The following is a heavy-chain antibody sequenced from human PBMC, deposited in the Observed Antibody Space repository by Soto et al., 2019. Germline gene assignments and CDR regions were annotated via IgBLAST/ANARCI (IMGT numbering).Heavy chain of an antibody. Sequence: QVQLVESGGGVVQPGRSLRLSCAASGFTFSSYAMHWVRQAPGKGLEWVAVISYDGSNKYYADSVKGRFTISRDNSKNTLYLQMNSLRAEDTAVYYCARDLLGYCSGGSCFPFDYWGQGTLVTVSS. J-gene: IGHJ4*02. CDR1: GFTFSSYA. CDR3: ARDLLGYCSGGSCFPFDY. CDR2: ISYDGSNK. V-gene: IGHV3-30-3*01. D-gene: IGHD2-15*01.